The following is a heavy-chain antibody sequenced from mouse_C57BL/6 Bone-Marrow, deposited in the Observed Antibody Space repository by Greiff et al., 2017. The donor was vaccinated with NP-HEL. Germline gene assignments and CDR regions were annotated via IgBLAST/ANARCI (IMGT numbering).Heavy chain of an antibody. J-gene: IGHJ4*01. Sequence: VQLQQSGPELVKPGASVKISCKASGYTFTDYYMNWVKQSHGKSLEWIGDINPNNGGTSYNQKFKGKATLTVDKSSSTAYMELRSLTSEDSAVYYCVYYGNLYYAMDYWGQGTSVTVSS. D-gene: IGHD2-1*01. CDR2: INPNNGGT. CDR3: VYYGNLYYAMDY. CDR1: GYTFTDYY. V-gene: IGHV1-26*01.